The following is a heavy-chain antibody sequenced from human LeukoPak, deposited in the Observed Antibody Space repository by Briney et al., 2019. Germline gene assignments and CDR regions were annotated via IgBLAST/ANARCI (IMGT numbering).Heavy chain of an antibody. D-gene: IGHD2-15*01. CDR2: VTSTSIHI. CDR1: GFTFRDYA. Sequence: GGSLRLSWAASGFTFRDYAMHWVRQTAGKGLEWGSSVTSTSIHIYYADSVKGRFTISRDNAKNSLYLQMNSLRAEDTAPYYCARGDCRGGSCYLSLTTIDYWGQGTLVTVSS. V-gene: IGHV3-21*01. CDR3: ARGDCRGGSCYLSLTTIDY. J-gene: IGHJ4*02.